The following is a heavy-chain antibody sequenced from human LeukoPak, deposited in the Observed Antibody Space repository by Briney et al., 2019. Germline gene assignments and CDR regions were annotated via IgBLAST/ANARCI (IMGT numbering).Heavy chain of an antibody. CDR1: GFTFSSHA. CDR3: ASKWFGELLSDY. V-gene: IGHV3-23*01. CDR2: ISGSGGST. D-gene: IGHD3-10*01. Sequence: GGSLRLSCAASGFTFSSHAMSWVRQAPGKGLEWVSAISGSGGSTYYADSVKGRFTISRDNSKNTLYLQMNSLRAEDTAVYYCASKWFGELLSDYWGQGTLVTVSS. J-gene: IGHJ4*02.